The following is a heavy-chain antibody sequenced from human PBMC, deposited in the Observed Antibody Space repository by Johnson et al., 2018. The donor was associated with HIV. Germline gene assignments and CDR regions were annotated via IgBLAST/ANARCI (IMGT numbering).Heavy chain of an antibody. D-gene: IGHD2-2*01. Sequence: MQLVESGGGLVQPGGSLKLACAASGFTFSGSALHWVRQASGKGLEWIGHIRSKGVTYATAYAASVKGRFTISRDDSQNTAYLQMNSLRADDTALYYCAKGGYSSSWYLWDTFNMWGQGTMVTVSS. CDR3: AKGGYSSSWYLWDTFNM. J-gene: IGHJ3*02. V-gene: IGHV3-73*01. CDR2: IRSKGVTYAT. CDR1: GFTFSGSA.